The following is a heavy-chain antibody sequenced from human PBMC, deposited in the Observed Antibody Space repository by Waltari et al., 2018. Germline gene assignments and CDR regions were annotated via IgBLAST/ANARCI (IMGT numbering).Heavy chain of an antibody. CDR1: GFKYTNYW. V-gene: IGHV3-7*01. D-gene: IGHD5-12*01. CDR3: VRNRGWLQFDW. Sequence: EVYVVESGGGWVQPGGYLRLSCAASGFKYTNYWMAWVRQAPGKGLEWVANRKADGTEKYYVDSVRGRFTISRDNAKNSLYLQMNSLRAEDTAVYYCVRNRGWLQFDWWGQGTLVTVSS. J-gene: IGHJ5*01. CDR2: RKADGTEK.